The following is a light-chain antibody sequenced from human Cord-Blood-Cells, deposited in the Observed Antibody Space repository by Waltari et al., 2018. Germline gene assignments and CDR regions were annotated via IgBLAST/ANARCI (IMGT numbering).Light chain of an antibody. CDR1: SSDVGGYNY. CDR3: SSYTSSSTRVV. CDR2: DVS. V-gene: IGLV2-14*01. Sequence: SALTQPASVSGSPGQSITISCTGTSSDVGGYNYVSWYQQHPGKAPKLMIYDVSNRPSAVSNRLSGSKSGYTASLTISGLQAEDEADYYCSSYTSSSTRVVFGGGTKLTVL. J-gene: IGLJ2*01.